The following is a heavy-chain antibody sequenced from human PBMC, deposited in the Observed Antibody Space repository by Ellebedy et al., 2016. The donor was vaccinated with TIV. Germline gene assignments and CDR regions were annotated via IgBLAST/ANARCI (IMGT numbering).Heavy chain of an antibody. CDR1: GFTFSSYG. V-gene: IGHV3-33*05. D-gene: IGHD1-1*01. CDR2: ISYDGSNK. J-gene: IGHJ4*02. CDR3: ARALLTATGTLNY. Sequence: GESLKISXAASGFTFSSYGMHWVRQAPGKGLEWVAVISYDGSNKYYADSVKGRFTVSRDNSKNTLYLEMNSLRDEDTAVYYCARALLTATGTLNYWGQGILVTVSS.